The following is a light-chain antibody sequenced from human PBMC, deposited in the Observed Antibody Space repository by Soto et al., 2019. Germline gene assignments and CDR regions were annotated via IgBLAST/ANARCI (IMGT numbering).Light chain of an antibody. J-gene: IGKJ1*01. CDR1: QSVSGK. CDR3: QQYNDWPWT. Sequence: EIVMTQSPATLSVSPGEGATLSCRASQSVSGKLAWYQHQPGQTHRLLIYDASTRATGIPARFSGGGSGTDFTLTISSLQSEDFAVYYCQQYNDWPWTFGQGTKVEI. V-gene: IGKV3-15*01. CDR2: DAS.